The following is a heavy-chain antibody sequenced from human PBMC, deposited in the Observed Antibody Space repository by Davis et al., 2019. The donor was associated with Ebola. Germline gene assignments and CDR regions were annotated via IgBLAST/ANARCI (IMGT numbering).Heavy chain of an antibody. CDR1: GGSFSGYY. J-gene: IGHJ5*02. Sequence: GSLRLSCAVYGGSFSGYYWSWIRQPPGKGLEWIGEINHSGSTNYNPSLKSRVTISVDTSKNQFSLKLSSVTAADTAVYYCASYIAAFDPWGQGTLVTVSS. D-gene: IGHD6-13*01. V-gene: IGHV4-34*01. CDR3: ASYIAAFDP. CDR2: INHSGST.